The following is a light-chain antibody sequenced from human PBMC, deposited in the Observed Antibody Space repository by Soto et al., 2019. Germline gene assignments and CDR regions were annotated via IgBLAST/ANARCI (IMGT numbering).Light chain of an antibody. CDR2: RNN. J-gene: IGLJ3*02. V-gene: IGLV1-47*01. CDR1: SSNIGGNY. Sequence: QSVLTQPLSVSGTPGQGVTISCSGSSSNIGGNYVYWYHHLPGTAPKLLIYRNNRRPSGVPDRFSGSKSGTSASLAISGLRSEDEADYYCAAWDDILGGWVFGGGTKLTVL. CDR3: AAWDDILGGWV.